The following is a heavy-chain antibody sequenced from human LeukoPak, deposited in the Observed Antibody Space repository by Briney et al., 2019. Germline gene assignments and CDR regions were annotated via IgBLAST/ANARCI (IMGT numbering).Heavy chain of an antibody. CDR3: ARDGGSYCGGGSCYSGTALDV. J-gene: IGHJ3*01. Sequence: GGSLRLSCAASGFTFSSFAMDWVRQAPGKGLEWVAAISGDGGSANYADAVKRRFNISRDHSQHTLYLHVSSLRDEDTTIYYCARDGGSYCGGGSCYSGTALDVWGEGTLVTV. D-gene: IGHD2-15*01. CDR2: ISGDGGSA. V-gene: IGHV3-23*01. CDR1: GFTFSSFA.